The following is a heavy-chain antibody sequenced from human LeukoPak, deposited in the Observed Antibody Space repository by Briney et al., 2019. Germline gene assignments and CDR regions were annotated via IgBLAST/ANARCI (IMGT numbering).Heavy chain of an antibody. D-gene: IGHD2-15*01. Sequence: EASVKVSCKGSGYTFTNYAVHWVRQAPGQRLEWLGWINPGNGDTKYSQNFQGRVTVTSDTSAATAYVELNSLTSEDTAVYYCARERWHCRVNCYSVYYYALDVWGQGTTVTVSS. V-gene: IGHV1-3*01. CDR3: ARERWHCRVNCYSVYYYALDV. CDR1: GYTFTNYA. J-gene: IGHJ6*02. CDR2: INPGNGDT.